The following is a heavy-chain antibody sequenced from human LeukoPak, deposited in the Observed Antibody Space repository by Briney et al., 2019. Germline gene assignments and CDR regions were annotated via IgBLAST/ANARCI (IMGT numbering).Heavy chain of an antibody. D-gene: IGHD1-26*01. V-gene: IGHV4-30-4*01. CDR2: IYYSGST. J-gene: IGHJ4*02. Sequence: TWVRQPPGKGLEWIGYIYYSGSTYYNPSLKSRVTISVDTSKNQFSLKLSSVTAADTAVYYCARLPDKELTPDYWGQGTLVTVSS. CDR3: ARLPDKELTPDY.